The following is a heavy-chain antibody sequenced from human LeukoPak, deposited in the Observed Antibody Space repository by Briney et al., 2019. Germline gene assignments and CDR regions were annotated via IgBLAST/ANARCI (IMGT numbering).Heavy chain of an antibody. CDR2: INAGNGNT. D-gene: IGHD3-3*01. J-gene: IGHJ5*02. V-gene: IGHV1-3*01. CDR3: TGGGPRSKLWSGHSNWFDP. CDR1: GYTFTSYA. Sequence: ASVKVSCKASGYTFTSYAMHWVRQAPAQRLEWMGWINAGNGNTKYSQKFQGRVTITRDTSASTAYMELSSLRSDDTAVYYCTGGGPRSKLWSGHSNWFDPWGQGALVTVSS.